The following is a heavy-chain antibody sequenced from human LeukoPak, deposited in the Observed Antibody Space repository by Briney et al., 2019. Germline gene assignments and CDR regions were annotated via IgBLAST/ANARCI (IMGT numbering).Heavy chain of an antibody. CDR2: ISWNSGSI. CDR3: AKDVSYSSSWYHLDY. J-gene: IGHJ4*02. V-gene: IGHV3-9*01. CDR1: GFTFDDYA. Sequence: PGRPLRLSCAASGFTFDDYAMHWVRQAPGKGLEWVSGISWNSGSIGYADSVKGRFTISRDNAKNSLYLQMNSLRAEDTALYYCAKDVSYSSSWYHLDYWGQGTLVTVSS. D-gene: IGHD6-13*01.